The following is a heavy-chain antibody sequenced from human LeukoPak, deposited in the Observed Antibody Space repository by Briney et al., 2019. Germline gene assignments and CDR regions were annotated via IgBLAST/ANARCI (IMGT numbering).Heavy chain of an antibody. V-gene: IGHV3-23*01. CDR3: AKGGAVSSKSITMIRGTRRYYYYMDV. Sequence: GGSLRLSCAASGFIFSNYGMSWVRQAPGKGLEWVSALSDSGGSTFYADSVKGRFTISRDNSKNTLYLQMNRLRAEDTAVYYCAKGGAVSSKSITMIRGTRRYYYYMDVWGKGTTVTISS. J-gene: IGHJ6*03. D-gene: IGHD3-10*01. CDR2: LSDSGGST. CDR1: GFIFSNYG.